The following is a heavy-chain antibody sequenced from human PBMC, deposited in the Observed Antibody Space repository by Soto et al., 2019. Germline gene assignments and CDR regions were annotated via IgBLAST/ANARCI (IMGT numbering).Heavy chain of an antibody. Sequence: QVQLVQSGAEVKKPGASVKVSCKASGYTFTNYAMHWVRQAPGQRLEWMGWINAGNGNTKYSQKFQGRVTITRDTSASTAYMELSSLRSEDTAVYYCAGGIAVPVDPDYWGQGTLVTVSS. D-gene: IGHD6-19*01. J-gene: IGHJ4*02. V-gene: IGHV1-3*01. CDR1: GYTFTNYA. CDR3: AGGIAVPVDPDY. CDR2: INAGNGNT.